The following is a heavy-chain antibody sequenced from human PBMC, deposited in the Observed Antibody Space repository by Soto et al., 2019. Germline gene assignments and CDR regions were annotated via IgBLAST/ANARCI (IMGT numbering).Heavy chain of an antibody. CDR2: INPSDGGT. CDR3: SLIRRGIKFWEHSNDY. Sequence: KLCFGASGYTCSGYHIHWLGQSPGQGVEWMGSINPSDGGTKHAKKFQGSVTMTRDTSIKTAYMTLSRFTSDDTAIYYCSLIRRGIKFWEHSNDYWGQGTLVTVSS. J-gene: IGHJ4*02. V-gene: IGHV1-2*02. D-gene: IGHD3-3*01. CDR1: GYTCSGYH.